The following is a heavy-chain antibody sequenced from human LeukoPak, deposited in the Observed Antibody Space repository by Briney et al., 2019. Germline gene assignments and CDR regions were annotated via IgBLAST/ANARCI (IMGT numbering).Heavy chain of an antibody. V-gene: IGHV3-30-3*01. J-gene: IGHJ6*03. CDR3: ARAKSIERAYMDV. CDR1: GFTFSTFA. Sequence: GGSLRLSCAASGFTFSTFAMHWVRQAPGKGLEWVAVISYEGGSKYYADSVKGRFTVSRDNSKNKVYLQMNSLRAADTAVYYCARAKSIERAYMDVWGKGTTVTVSS. CDR2: ISYEGGSK. D-gene: IGHD3-16*02.